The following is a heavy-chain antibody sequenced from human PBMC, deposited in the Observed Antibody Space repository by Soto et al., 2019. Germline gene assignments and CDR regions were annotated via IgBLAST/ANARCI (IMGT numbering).Heavy chain of an antibody. V-gene: IGHV4-34*01. J-gene: IGHJ4*02. D-gene: IGHD6-19*01. Sequence: PSETLSLTCAVYGGSFSGYYWSWIRQPPGKGLEWIGEIYHSGSTNYNPSLKSRVTISVDTSKNQFSLKLSSVTAADTAVYYCARSGSGWLDYWGQGTLVTVSS. CDR2: IYHSGST. CDR1: GGSFSGYY. CDR3: ARSGSGWLDY.